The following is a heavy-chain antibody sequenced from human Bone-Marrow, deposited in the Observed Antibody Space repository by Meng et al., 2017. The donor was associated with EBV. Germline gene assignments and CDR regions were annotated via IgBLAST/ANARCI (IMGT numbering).Heavy chain of an antibody. D-gene: IGHD6-6*01. CDR1: GPSVSGGAFH. CDR3: AKSSSSTPGVVDS. J-gene: IGHJ4*02. V-gene: IGHV4-61*08. Sequence: SAPSLLKPSETLAPTCTVHGPSVSGGAFHWSEIRQPPGKQLELIGYIEDGGTTIYNPSLQSRVTIFLDTSRNQFSLGLRSVTTVDTAVCYCAKSSSSTPGVVDSWGQGTLVTVSS. CDR2: IEDGGTT.